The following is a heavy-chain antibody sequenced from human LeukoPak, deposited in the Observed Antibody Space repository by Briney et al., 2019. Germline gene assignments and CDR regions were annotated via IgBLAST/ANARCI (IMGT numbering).Heavy chain of an antibody. J-gene: IGHJ4*02. V-gene: IGHV4-59*01. CDR3: ARGPYYFDY. Sequence: PSETLSPTCTVSGGSISSYYWNWIRQPPGKGLEWIGYIFSSGSTNYNPSLRSRVTISVDTSKNQFSLKLSSVTAADTAVYYCARGPYYFDYWGQGTLVTVSS. CDR1: GGSISSYY. CDR2: IFSSGST.